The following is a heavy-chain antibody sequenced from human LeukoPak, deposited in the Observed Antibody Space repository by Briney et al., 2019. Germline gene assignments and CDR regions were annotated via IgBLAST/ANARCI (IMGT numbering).Heavy chain of an antibody. J-gene: IGHJ4*02. CDR3: ARVRRYYDSSGDYYFDY. Sequence: ASVKVSCKASGYTFTGYYMHWVRQAPGQGLEWMGRINPNIGGTNYAQKFQGRVTMTTDTSISTAYMELSRLRSDDTAVYYCARVRRYYDSSGDYYFDYGGKGTLVTVSS. D-gene: IGHD3-22*01. CDR2: INPNIGGT. V-gene: IGHV1-2*06. CDR1: GYTFTGYY.